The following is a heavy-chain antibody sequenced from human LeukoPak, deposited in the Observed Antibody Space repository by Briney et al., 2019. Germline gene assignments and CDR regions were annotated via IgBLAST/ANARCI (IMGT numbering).Heavy chain of an antibody. V-gene: IGHV4-59*01. CDR3: ARMSSSPSHMDV. CDR2: IYYSGST. Sequence: PSEALSLTCTVSGGSISSYYWSWIRQPPGKGLEWIGYIYYSGSTNYNPSLKSRVTISVDTSKNQFSLKLSSVTAADTAVYYCARMSSSPSHMDVWGKGTTVTVSS. CDR1: GGSISSYY. J-gene: IGHJ6*03.